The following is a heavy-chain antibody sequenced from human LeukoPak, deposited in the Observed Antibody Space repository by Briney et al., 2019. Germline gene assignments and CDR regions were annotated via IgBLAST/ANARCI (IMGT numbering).Heavy chain of an antibody. CDR1: GYSISSGYY. CDR3: ARRPPSGYSSRAFDI. D-gene: IGHD6-13*01. J-gene: IGHJ3*02. V-gene: IGHV4-38-2*02. CDR2: IYHSGST. Sequence: SETLSLTCTVSGYSISSGYYWGWIRQPPGKGLEWIGSIYHSGSTYYNPSLKSRVTISVDTSKNQFSLKLSSVTAADTAVYYCARRPPSGYSSRAFDIWGQGTMVTVSS.